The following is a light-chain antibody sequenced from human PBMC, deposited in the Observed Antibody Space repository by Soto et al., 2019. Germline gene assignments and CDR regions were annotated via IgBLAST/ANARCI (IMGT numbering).Light chain of an antibody. CDR3: SSYTSSTTVM. CDR2: EVS. V-gene: IGLV2-14*01. J-gene: IGLJ3*02. Sequence: QSALTQPASVSGSAGQSITISCSGTMRDVGAYNLVSWYQQHPGTAPKLMIYEVSNRPSGVSNRFSGSKSGNTASLTISGLQAEDEADYYCSSYTSSTTVMFGGGTKLTVL. CDR1: MRDVGAYNL.